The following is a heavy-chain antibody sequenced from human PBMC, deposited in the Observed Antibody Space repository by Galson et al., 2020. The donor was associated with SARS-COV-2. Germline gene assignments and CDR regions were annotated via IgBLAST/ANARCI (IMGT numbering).Heavy chain of an antibody. Sequence: GGSLRLSCTASGFTFGDYAMSWFRQAPGKGLEWVGFIRSKAYGGTTEYAASVKGRFTISRDDSKSIAYLQMNSLKTEDTAVYYCTRETGSSWYAPRWFDPWGQGTLVTVSS. J-gene: IGHJ5*02. CDR2: IRSKAYGGTT. D-gene: IGHD6-13*01. V-gene: IGHV3-49*03. CDR1: GFTFGDYA. CDR3: TRETGSSWYAPRWFDP.